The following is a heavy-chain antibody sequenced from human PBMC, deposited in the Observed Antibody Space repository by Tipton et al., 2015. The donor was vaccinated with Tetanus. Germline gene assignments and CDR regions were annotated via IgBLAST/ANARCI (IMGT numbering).Heavy chain of an antibody. CDR2: INHSENT. J-gene: IGHJ3*02. Sequence: TLSLTCAVYGGSFSGYYWSWIRQPPGKGLEWIGEINHSENTNYNPSLKSRVTISVDTSKNQFSLKLSSVTAADTAVYYCARHVYIPSDAFDIWGQGTMVTVSS. V-gene: IGHV4-34*01. CDR3: ARHVYIPSDAFDI. D-gene: IGHD2-21*01. CDR1: GGSFSGYY.